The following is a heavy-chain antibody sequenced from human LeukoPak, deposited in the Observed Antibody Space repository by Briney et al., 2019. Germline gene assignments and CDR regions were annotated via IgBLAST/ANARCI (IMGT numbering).Heavy chain of an antibody. CDR3: ASQTSRYEQHIAVAGNGGDY. J-gene: IGHJ4*02. V-gene: IGHV4-39*07. CDR1: GFTVSSNY. D-gene: IGHD6-19*01. CDR2: IYYSGST. Sequence: GSLRLSCAASGFTVSSNYMSWVRQAPGKGLEWVGSIYYSGSTYYNPSLKSRVTISVDTSKNQFSLKLSSVTAADTAVYYCASQTSRYEQHIAVAGNGGDYWGQGTLVTVSS.